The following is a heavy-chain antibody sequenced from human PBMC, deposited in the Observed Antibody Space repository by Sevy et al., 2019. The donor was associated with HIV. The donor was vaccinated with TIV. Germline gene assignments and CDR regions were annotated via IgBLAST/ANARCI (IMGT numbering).Heavy chain of an antibody. CDR3: AREGCTQPHDY. CDR1: GFTFAKYI. Sequence: GSLRLSCAASGFTFAKYIMSWVRQAPGKGLEWVSTFSFGCGRINYADSVKGRFTISRDDSKNTLFLQMNSLRAEDTATYFCAREGCTQPHDYWGQGTLVTVSS. V-gene: IGHV3-23*01. D-gene: IGHD2-8*01. CDR2: FSFGCGRI. J-gene: IGHJ4*02.